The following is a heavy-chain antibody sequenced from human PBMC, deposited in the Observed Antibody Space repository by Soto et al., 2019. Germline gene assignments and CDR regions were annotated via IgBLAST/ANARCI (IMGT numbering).Heavy chain of an antibody. CDR1: GFIFSDHY. D-gene: IGHD2-15*01. CDR3: TRAHFCSGGKCHPSEY. J-gene: IGHJ4*02. V-gene: IGHV3-72*01. Sequence: PGGSLRLSCAASGFIFSDHYVDWVRQAPGKGLEWVGRIRNKVYSYTTEYAASVRGRFTIARDASSNPLYMQMSRLKTDDTAVYYCTRAHFCSGGKCHPSEYWGQGALVTVSS. CDR2: IRNKVYSYTT.